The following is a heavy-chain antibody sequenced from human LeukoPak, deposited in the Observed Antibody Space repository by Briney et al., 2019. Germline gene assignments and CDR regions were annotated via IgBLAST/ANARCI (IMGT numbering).Heavy chain of an antibody. Sequence: GGSLRLSCAASGLTFSSYWMSWVRQAPGKGLEWVANIKQDGSEKHYVDSVKGRFIISRDNAKNSLYLQMNSLRTEDTAVYYCARDRKGSYLDYWGQGTLVTVSS. CDR1: GLTFSSYW. V-gene: IGHV3-7*04. CDR2: IKQDGSEK. D-gene: IGHD3-10*01. CDR3: ARDRKGSYLDY. J-gene: IGHJ4*02.